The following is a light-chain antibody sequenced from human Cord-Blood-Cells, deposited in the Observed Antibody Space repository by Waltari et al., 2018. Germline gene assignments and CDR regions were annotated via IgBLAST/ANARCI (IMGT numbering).Light chain of an antibody. CDR1: PGVSSY. Sequence: EIVLTQSPATLSLSPGDRATLSGRASPGVSSYFAWYPQTPGQAPRLLIYDVSNRATGIPARFSGSGSGADFTLTISSLEPEDFAVYYWQQRSNWPRTFGQGTKVEI. V-gene: IGKV3-11*01. CDR3: QQRSNWPRT. J-gene: IGKJ1*01. CDR2: DVS.